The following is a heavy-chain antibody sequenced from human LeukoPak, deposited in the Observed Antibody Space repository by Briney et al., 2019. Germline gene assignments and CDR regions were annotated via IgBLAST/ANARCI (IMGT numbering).Heavy chain of an antibody. CDR3: ARDYGGSYYFDY. Sequence: GGSLRLSCAASGLTFSSHWMHWVRQAPGKGLVWVSSISSSSSYIYYADSVKGRFTISRDNAKNSLYLQMNSLRAEDTAVYYCARDYGGSYYFDYWGQGTLVTVSS. D-gene: IGHD1-26*01. V-gene: IGHV3-21*01. CDR1: GLTFSSHW. CDR2: ISSSSSYI. J-gene: IGHJ4*02.